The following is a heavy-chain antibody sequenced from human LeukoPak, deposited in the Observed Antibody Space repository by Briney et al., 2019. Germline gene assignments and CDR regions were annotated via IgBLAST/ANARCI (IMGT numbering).Heavy chain of an antibody. D-gene: IGHD4-17*01. Sequence: SETLSLTCAVSGGSISSSNWWSWVRQPPGEGLEWIGEIYHSGSTNYNPSLKRRVTISVDKSKNQFSLKLSSVTAADTAVYYCARAIPTSGDYDGDYYYGMDVWGKGTTVTVSS. J-gene: IGHJ6*04. V-gene: IGHV4-4*02. CDR3: ARAIPTSGDYDGDYYYGMDV. CDR2: IYHSGST. CDR1: GGSISSSNW.